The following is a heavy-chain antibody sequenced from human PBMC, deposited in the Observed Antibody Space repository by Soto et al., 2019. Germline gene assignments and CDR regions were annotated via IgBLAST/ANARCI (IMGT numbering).Heavy chain of an antibody. J-gene: IGHJ4*02. V-gene: IGHV3-23*01. CDR3: AKDSHDSSGYYLDY. Sequence: GGSLRLSCAASGFTFSSYAMSWVRQAPGKGLEWVSAISGSVGSTYYADSVKGRFTISRDNSKNTLYLQMNSLRAEDTAVYYCAKDSHDSSGYYLDYWGQGTLVTVSS. D-gene: IGHD3-22*01. CDR1: GFTFSSYA. CDR2: ISGSVGST.